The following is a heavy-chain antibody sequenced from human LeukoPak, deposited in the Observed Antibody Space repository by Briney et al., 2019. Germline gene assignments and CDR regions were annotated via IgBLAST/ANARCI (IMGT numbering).Heavy chain of an antibody. CDR1: GFTFNNYA. Sequence: GGSLRLSCAASGFTFNNYAMSWVRQAPGKGLEWVSTVSGSGAIAYYTDSDKGRFTISRDNSKNTSYLQMSSLTARDTAVYYCAKDRSIGTYYTFDSWGQGTLVTVSS. V-gene: IGHV3-23*01. J-gene: IGHJ4*02. D-gene: IGHD1-26*01. CDR2: VSGSGAIA. CDR3: AKDRSIGTYYTFDS.